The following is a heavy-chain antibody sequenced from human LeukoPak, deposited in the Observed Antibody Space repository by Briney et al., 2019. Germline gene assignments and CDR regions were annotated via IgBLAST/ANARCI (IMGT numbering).Heavy chain of an antibody. D-gene: IGHD2-2*01. CDR3: ARRKGCSSTSCPPDY. Sequence: GESLKISCKGSGYSFNTYWIGWVRQMPGKGLEWMGIIYPGDSDTRYSPSFQGQVIMSADKSINTAYLQWNSLKASDTAMYYCARRKGCSSTSCPPDYGGQGTLVTVSS. J-gene: IGHJ4*02. V-gene: IGHV5-51*01. CDR1: GYSFNTYW. CDR2: IYPGDSDT.